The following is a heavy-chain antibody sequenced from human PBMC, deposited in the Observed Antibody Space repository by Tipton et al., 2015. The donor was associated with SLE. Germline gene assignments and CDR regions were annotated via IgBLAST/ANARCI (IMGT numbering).Heavy chain of an antibody. CDR3: ARELAAAGHYYYMDV. V-gene: IGHV3-48*01. CDR1: GFTFSSYS. CDR2: ISSSSSGT. D-gene: IGHD6-13*01. Sequence: GSLRLSCAASGFTFSSYSMNWVRQAPGKGLEWLSYISSSSSGTYYADSVKGRFTIYRDNSKNSLYLQMNSLRAEDTAVYYCARELAAAGHYYYMDVWGKGTTVTVSS. J-gene: IGHJ6*03.